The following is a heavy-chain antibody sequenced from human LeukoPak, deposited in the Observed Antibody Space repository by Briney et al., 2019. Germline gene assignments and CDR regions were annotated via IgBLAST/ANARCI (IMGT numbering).Heavy chain of an antibody. V-gene: IGHV4-59*01. Sequence: SETLSLTCIVSGGSISSYYWSWIRQPPGKGLEWIGYIYYSGSTNYNPSLKSRVTISVDTSKNQFSLKLSSVTAADTAVYYCARFSYGDPYNFDYWGQGTLVTVSS. D-gene: IGHD4-17*01. CDR1: GGSISSYY. CDR3: ARFSYGDPYNFDY. J-gene: IGHJ4*02. CDR2: IYYSGST.